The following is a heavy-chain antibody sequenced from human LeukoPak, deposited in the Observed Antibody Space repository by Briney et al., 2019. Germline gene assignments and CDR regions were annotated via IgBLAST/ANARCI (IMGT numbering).Heavy chain of an antibody. V-gene: IGHV4-4*07. J-gene: IGHJ4*02. CDR3: AGVQRVTISY. Sequence: PSETLSLTCTLSGGSISSYYWSWIRQPAGKVLEWIGRIYTSGSTNYNPSLKSRVTMSVDTSKNQFSLKLSSVTAADTAVYYCAGVQRVTISYWGQGTLVTVSS. D-gene: IGHD3-3*01. CDR1: GGSISSYY. CDR2: IYTSGST.